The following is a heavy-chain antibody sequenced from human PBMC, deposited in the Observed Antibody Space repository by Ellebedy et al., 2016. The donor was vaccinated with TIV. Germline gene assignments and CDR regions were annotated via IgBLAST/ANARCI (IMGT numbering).Heavy chain of an antibody. V-gene: IGHV1-46*01. CDR3: ARGGETDGDHFHDYYYGLDV. Sequence: AASVKVSCKASGRSFTGYYMHWARQAPGQGLEWMGLINTSGGITTYAQKFQGRVTVTRDASTSTAYLELSSLRSEDTAVYYCARGGETDGDHFHDYYYGLDVWGPGTTVTVSS. J-gene: IGHJ6*02. CDR1: GRSFTGYY. D-gene: IGHD4-17*01. CDR2: INTSGGIT.